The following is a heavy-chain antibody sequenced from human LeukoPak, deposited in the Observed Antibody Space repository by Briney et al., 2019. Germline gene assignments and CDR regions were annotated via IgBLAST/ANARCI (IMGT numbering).Heavy chain of an antibody. Sequence: RLSCXASXXTFXXXXXXWXXXXXGXXXXXVXXXXYDGSNKYYADSVKGRFTISRDNSKNTLYLQMNSLRAEDTAVYYCAKDQNWRISXXXPPXYXGQ. D-gene: IGHD1-1*01. CDR3: AKDQNWRISXXXPPXY. CDR2: XXYDGSNK. J-gene: IGHJ4*02. CDR1: XXTFXXXX. V-gene: IGHV3-30*18.